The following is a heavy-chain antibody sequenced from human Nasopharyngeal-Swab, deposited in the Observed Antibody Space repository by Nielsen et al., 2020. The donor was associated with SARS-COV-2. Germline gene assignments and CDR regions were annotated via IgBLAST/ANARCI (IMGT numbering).Heavy chain of an antibody. Sequence: GGSLRLSCAASGFTFSRYAMHWVRQAPGKGLECVALISYDGSNIQYADSVRGRFSISRDSSTNTLYLQMNNVRAEDTAVYYCARDLGGGYCTTTNCPGSWGQGTLVTVSS. J-gene: IGHJ1*01. CDR3: ARDLGGGYCTTTNCPGS. V-gene: IGHV3-30*14. CDR1: GFTFSRYA. D-gene: IGHD2-2*01. CDR2: ISYDGSNI.